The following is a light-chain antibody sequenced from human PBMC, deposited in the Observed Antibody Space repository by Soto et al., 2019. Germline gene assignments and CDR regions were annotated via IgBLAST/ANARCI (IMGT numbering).Light chain of an antibody. CDR3: QKYTNVPA. Sequence: DIQMTQSPSSLSASVGDRVTITCRASQGISNYLAWYQQIPGKVPKLLISAASTLHSGVPSRFSGSGSGTDFTLTISSLQPEDVANYYCQKYTNVPAFGGGTKVEIK. V-gene: IGKV1-27*01. CDR2: AAS. J-gene: IGKJ4*01. CDR1: QGISNY.